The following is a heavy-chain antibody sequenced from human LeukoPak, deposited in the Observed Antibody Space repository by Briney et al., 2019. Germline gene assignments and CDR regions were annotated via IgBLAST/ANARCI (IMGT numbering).Heavy chain of an antibody. Sequence: GESLKISCKGSGYSFTSYWIGWVRQMPGKGLEWMGIIYSNDSDTRYSPSFQGQVTISADKSISTAYLQWSSLKASDTAMYYCAKQPTSMVRGIIITDYSFAYWGQGTLVTVSS. CDR1: GYSFTSYW. CDR2: IYSNDSDT. CDR3: AKQPTSMVRGIIITDYSFAY. J-gene: IGHJ4*02. D-gene: IGHD3-10*01. V-gene: IGHV5-51*01.